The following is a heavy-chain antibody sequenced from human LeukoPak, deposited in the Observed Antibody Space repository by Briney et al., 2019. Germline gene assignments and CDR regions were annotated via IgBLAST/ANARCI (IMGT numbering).Heavy chain of an antibody. CDR2: ISGSGSGGST. CDR3: AKVGRGYQLRSPYGAFDI. Sequence: PGGSLRLSCAASGFPLSRSAMSWVRQAPGKGLEWVSNISGSGSGGSTYYADSVKGRFTISRDNSKNTLYLQMNSLRAEDTAVYYCAKVGRGYQLRSPYGAFDIWGQGTMVTVSS. V-gene: IGHV3-23*01. CDR1: GFPLSRSA. J-gene: IGHJ3*02. D-gene: IGHD2-2*01.